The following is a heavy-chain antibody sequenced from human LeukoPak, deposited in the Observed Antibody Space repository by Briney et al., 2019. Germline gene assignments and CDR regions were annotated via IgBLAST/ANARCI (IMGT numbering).Heavy chain of an antibody. Sequence: GGSLRLSCVVSGFTFSSYWMNWVRQAPGKGLEWVANIHEDGSDEYYVDSVKGRFTISRDNAKNSLYLQMNSLRAVDTALYYCARTLRLGTPRAFDIWGRGTMVTVSS. J-gene: IGHJ3*02. D-gene: IGHD1-14*01. V-gene: IGHV3-7*05. CDR1: GFTFSSYW. CDR2: IHEDGSDE. CDR3: ARTLRLGTPRAFDI.